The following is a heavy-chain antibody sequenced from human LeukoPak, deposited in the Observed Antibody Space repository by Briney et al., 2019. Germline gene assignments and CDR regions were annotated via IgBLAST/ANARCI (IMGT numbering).Heavy chain of an antibody. CDR1: GFSFSSYN. D-gene: IGHD2-2*01. J-gene: IGHJ4*02. CDR3: ARDRPRYCGRTSCPVDY. V-gene: IGHV3-21*01. CDR2: ISTSNSYI. Sequence: GGSLRLSCAASGFSFSSYNMNWVRLAPGKGLEWVSSISTSNSYIYYADSVKGRFTISRDNAQSSLYLQMNSLTAEDTAVYYCARDRPRYCGRTSCPVDYWGEGILVTASS.